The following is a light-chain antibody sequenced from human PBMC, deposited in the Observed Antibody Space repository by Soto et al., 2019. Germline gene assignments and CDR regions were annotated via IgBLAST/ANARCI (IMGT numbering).Light chain of an antibody. CDR3: QSYDSSLSSSV. J-gene: IGLJ2*01. CDR1: SSNIGLGYD. CDR2: GNH. V-gene: IGLV1-40*03. Sequence: QAVVTQPPSVSGAPGQRVTIPCSGSSSNIGLGYDVHWYQHLPGTAPKLLIYGNHNRPSGVSDRFSGSKSGASASLAITGLQAEDEAEYYYQSYDSSLSSSVFGGGTKLTVL.